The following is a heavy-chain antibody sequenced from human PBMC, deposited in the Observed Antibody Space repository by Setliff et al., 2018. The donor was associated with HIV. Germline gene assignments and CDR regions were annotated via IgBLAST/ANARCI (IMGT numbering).Heavy chain of an antibody. CDR2: IIPISGTA. CDR1: GGTFSNYG. D-gene: IGHD2-15*01. V-gene: IGHV1-69*05. Sequence: ASVKVSCKASGGTFSNYGMSWVRQAPGQGLEWMGGIIPISGTANYAQKFQGRVTITTDESTSTAYMELSGLRSEDTAVYYCARDFGGYCSGMSCSGLFDPWGQGTLVTVSS. CDR3: ARDFGGYCSGMSCSGLFDP. J-gene: IGHJ5*02.